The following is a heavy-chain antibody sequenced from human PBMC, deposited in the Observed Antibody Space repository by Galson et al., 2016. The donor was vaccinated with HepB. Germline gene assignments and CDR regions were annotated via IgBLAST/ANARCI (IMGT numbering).Heavy chain of an antibody. V-gene: IGHV1-3*01. CDR2: TNGGNGNT. CDR1: GYSFTTYT. J-gene: IGHJ4*02. D-gene: IGHD5-12*01. CDR3: ARAFSGYDHFDY. Sequence: SVKVSCKASGYSFTTYTIHWVRQAPGQRLEWMGWTNGGNGNTKYSQKFQGRVTITRDTSASTAYMELSRLRSEDTAVYYCARAFSGYDHFDYWGQGTLVTVSS.